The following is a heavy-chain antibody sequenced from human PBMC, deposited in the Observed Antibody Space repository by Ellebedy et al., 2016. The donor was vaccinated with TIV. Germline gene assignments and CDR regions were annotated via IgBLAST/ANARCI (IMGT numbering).Heavy chain of an antibody. J-gene: IGHJ3*02. CDR1: GASISGYY. CDR3: ATDTGMVDAFNI. V-gene: IGHV4-59*01. CDR2: TYYSGST. Sequence: MPSETLSLTCTVSGASISGYYWGWIRQPPGKGLEWIATTYYSGSTDYNPSLKSRVTILVDTSKNQFSLKLSSVTAADTAVYYCATDTGMVDAFNIWGQGTMVTVSS. D-gene: IGHD5-18*01.